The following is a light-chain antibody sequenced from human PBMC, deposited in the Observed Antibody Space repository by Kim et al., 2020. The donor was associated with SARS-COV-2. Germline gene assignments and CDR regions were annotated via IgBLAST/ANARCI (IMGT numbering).Light chain of an antibody. CDR2: GAS. Sequence: DTVMTQSPATLSASPGERATLSCRASQSVTSNLAWYQQKPGQAPRLLVYGASTRATGVPTRFSGSGSGTEFTLTISSLQSEDFAIYYCLQYNNWPPLTFGGGTKVDIK. CDR3: LQYNNWPPLT. V-gene: IGKV3-15*01. J-gene: IGKJ4*01. CDR1: QSVTSN.